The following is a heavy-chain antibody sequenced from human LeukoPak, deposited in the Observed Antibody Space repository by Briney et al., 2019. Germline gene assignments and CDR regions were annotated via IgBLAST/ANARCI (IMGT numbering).Heavy chain of an antibody. J-gene: IGHJ4*02. V-gene: IGHV4-34*01. CDR2: INHSGST. CDR1: GGSFSGYY. Sequence: SETLSLTCAVYGGSFSGYYWSWIRQPPGKGLEWIGEINHSGSTNYNPSLTSRVAISLDTSKNLFSLSLNSVTAADTAVFYCARSMVTTDRNFDHWGQGTLVTVSS. D-gene: IGHD2-21*02. CDR3: ARSMVTTDRNFDH.